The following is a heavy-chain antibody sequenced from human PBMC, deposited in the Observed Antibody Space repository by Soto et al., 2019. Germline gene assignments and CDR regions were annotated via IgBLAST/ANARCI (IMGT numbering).Heavy chain of an antibody. Sequence: SETLSLTCTVSGGSISSSSYYWGWIRQPPGKGLEWIGSIYYRGSTYYNPSLKSRVTISVDTSKNQFSLKLSSGTAADTAVYYCARHRLSRYCSSTSCSNWFDPWGQGTLVTVSS. V-gene: IGHV4-39*01. CDR1: GGSISSSSYY. J-gene: IGHJ5*02. CDR2: IYYRGST. CDR3: ARHRLSRYCSSTSCSNWFDP. D-gene: IGHD2-2*01.